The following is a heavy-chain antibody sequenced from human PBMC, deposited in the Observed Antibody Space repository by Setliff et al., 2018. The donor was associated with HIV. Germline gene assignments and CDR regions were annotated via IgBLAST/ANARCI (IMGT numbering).Heavy chain of an antibody. J-gene: IGHJ4*02. CDR2: IRSKDYGATT. CDR1: GFTFGDYA. V-gene: IGHV3-49*04. Sequence: GGSLRLSCTASGFTFGDYAMSWVRQAPGKGLEWVGFIRSKDYGATTEYAASVKGRFTISRDDSKSIAYLQMNSLKTEDTAVYYCTTRNYFDYWGQGTLVTVSS. CDR3: TTRNYFDY.